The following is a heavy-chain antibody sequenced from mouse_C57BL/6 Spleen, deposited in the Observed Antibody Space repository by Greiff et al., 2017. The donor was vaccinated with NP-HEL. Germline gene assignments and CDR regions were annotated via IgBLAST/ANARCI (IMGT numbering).Heavy chain of an antibody. J-gene: IGHJ4*01. Sequence: VQLQQPGAELVKPGASVKMSCKASGYTFTSYWITWVKQRPGQGLEWIGDIYPGSGSTNYNEKFKSKATLTVDTSSSTAYMQLSSLTSEDSAVYYCARRAVQSSGDYAMDYWGQGTSVTVSS. D-gene: IGHD1-1*01. V-gene: IGHV1-55*01. CDR3: ARRAVQSSGDYAMDY. CDR1: GYTFTSYW. CDR2: IYPGSGST.